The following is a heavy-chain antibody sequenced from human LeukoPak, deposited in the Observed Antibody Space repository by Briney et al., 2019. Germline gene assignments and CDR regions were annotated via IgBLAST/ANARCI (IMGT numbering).Heavy chain of an antibody. CDR2: IIPIFGTA. J-gene: IGHJ4*02. D-gene: IGHD3-9*01. V-gene: IGHV1-69*13. Sequence: ASVKVSCKASGGTFSSYAISWVRQAPGQGLEWMGGIIPIFGTANYAQKFQGRVTITADESTSTAYMELSSLRSEDTAVYYRASSRYFDWLLYDYWGQGALVTVSS. CDR1: GGTFSSYA. CDR3: ASSRYFDWLLYDY.